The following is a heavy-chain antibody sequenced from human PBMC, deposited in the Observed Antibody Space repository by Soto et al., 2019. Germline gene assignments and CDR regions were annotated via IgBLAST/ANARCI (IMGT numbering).Heavy chain of an antibody. V-gene: IGHV3-23*01. J-gene: IGHJ4*02. CDR2: ISGSGGST. D-gene: IGHD3-10*01. CDR1: GFTFSSYA. CDR3: ANLYSLVLWFGEEEVFDY. Sequence: GGSLRLSCAASGFTFSSYAMSWVRQAPGKGLEWVSAISGSGGSTYYPDSVKGRFTISRDNSKNTLYLQMNSLRAEDTAVYYCANLYSLVLWFGEEEVFDYWGQGTLVTVSS.